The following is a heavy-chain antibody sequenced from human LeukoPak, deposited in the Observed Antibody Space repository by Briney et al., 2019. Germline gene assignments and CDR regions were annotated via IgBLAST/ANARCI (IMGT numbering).Heavy chain of an antibody. Sequence: GASVKVSCKASGGSFSSYSISWVRQAPGQGLEWMGWINPYNGGTNYAQKFRGTVTMTRDTSISTAYVELSRVRSDDTAVYYCAREGLGDSSGYHHAFDIWGQGTMVTVSS. D-gene: IGHD3-22*01. CDR1: GGSFSSYS. J-gene: IGHJ3*02. V-gene: IGHV1-2*02. CDR2: INPYNGGT. CDR3: AREGLGDSSGYHHAFDI.